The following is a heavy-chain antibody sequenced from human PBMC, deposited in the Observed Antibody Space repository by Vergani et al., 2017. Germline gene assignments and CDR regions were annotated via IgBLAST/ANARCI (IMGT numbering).Heavy chain of an antibody. V-gene: IGHV4-59*01. J-gene: IGHJ4*02. D-gene: IGHD3-10*01. CDR2: IYYSGST. Sequence: QVQLQESGPGLVKPSETLSLTCTVSGGSISSYYWSWIRQPPGKGLEWIGYIYYSGSTNYNPSLKSRVTISVDTSKNQFSLKLSSVTAADTAVYYCAREGSIMVRGARYYFDYWGQGTLVTVSS. CDR3: AREGSIMVRGARYYFDY. CDR1: GGSISSYY.